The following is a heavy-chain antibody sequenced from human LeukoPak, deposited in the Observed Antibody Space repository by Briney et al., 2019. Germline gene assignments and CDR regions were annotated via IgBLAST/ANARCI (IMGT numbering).Heavy chain of an antibody. CDR2: IYYSGST. J-gene: IGHJ4*02. Sequence: SETLSLTCTVYGGSISSYYWSWIRQRPGKGLEWIGYIYYSGSTNYNPSLKSRVTISVDTSKNQFSLKLSSVTAADTAVYYCASSLTLTNFDYWGQGTLVIVSS. CDR1: GGSISSYY. V-gene: IGHV4-59*01. D-gene: IGHD3-10*01. CDR3: ASSLTLTNFDY.